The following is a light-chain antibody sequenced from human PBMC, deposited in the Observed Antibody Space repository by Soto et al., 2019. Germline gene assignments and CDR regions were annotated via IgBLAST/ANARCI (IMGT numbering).Light chain of an antibody. CDR1: QNIGSTY. J-gene: IGKJ1*01. CDR3: QQYGSSSWT. V-gene: IGKV3-20*01. CDR2: GAS. Sequence: PVERATLSCRASQNIGSTYLAWYQQKLGQAPRLLIYGASSRAPGIPDRFSGGGSGTDFTLTISRLEPEDFAVYYCQQYGSSSWTFGQGTTVDIK.